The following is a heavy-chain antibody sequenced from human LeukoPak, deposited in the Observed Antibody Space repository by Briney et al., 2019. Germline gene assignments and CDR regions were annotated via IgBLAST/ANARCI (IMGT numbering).Heavy chain of an antibody. CDR2: ISYDGSNK. D-gene: IGHD5-18*01. CDR3: ASDPNFGYSFDY. Sequence: GGILRLSCAASGFTFSSYAMHGVHQARGKGLEGVAVISYDGSNKYYADSVKGRFTISRDNSKNTLYLQMNSLRAEDTAVYYCASDPNFGYSFDYWGQGTLVTVSS. CDR1: GFTFSSYA. V-gene: IGHV3-30*01. J-gene: IGHJ4*02.